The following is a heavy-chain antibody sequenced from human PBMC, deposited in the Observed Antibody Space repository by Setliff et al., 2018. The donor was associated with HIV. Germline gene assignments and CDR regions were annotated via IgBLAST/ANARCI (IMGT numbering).Heavy chain of an antibody. Sequence: KSSETLSLTCTVSGGSISISSHYWGWIRQPPGKGLEWIGRIYHSGITYYNASLKSRVSISVDTSKNQFSVKLNSVTAADTAVYYCARSISLLRGPLGDVFDIWGQGTMVTV. CDR2: IYHSGIT. J-gene: IGHJ3*02. D-gene: IGHD3-10*01. V-gene: IGHV4-39*01. CDR1: GGSISISSHY. CDR3: ARSISLLRGPLGDVFDI.